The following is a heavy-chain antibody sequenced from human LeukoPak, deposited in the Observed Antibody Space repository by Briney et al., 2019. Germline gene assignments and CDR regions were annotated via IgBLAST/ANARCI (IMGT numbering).Heavy chain of an antibody. CDR2: ISYDGSNK. CDR3: AKEEGFYGSGIEPLGY. D-gene: IGHD3-10*01. V-gene: IGHV3-30*18. J-gene: IGHJ4*02. Sequence: PGRSLILSCAASGFTFSSYGMHWVRQAPGKGLEWVAVISYDGSNKYYADSVKGRFTISRDNSKNTLYLQMNSLRAEDTAVYYCAKEEGFYGSGIEPLGYWGQGTLVTVSS. CDR1: GFTFSSYG.